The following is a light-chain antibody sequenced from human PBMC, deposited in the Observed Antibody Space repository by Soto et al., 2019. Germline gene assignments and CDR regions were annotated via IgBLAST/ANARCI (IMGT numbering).Light chain of an antibody. CDR2: GAS. J-gene: IGKJ5*01. Sequence: EIAMTQSPATLSQSPGKISTLSFRATQNGSSNLAWYYQKPGEAPSLLIYGASTRATGIPARFSGSGSGTEFTLTTSRLEPEDFAVYYCQQYDNSPITFGQGTRLEI. V-gene: IGKV3-15*01. CDR1: QNGSSN. CDR3: QQYDNSPIT.